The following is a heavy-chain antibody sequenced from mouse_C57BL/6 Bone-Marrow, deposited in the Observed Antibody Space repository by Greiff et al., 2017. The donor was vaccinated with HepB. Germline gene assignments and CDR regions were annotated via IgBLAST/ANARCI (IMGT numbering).Heavy chain of an antibody. J-gene: IGHJ3*01. D-gene: IGHD1-1*01. V-gene: IGHV14-4*01. CDR1: GFNIKDDY. Sequence: VQLQQSGAELVRPGASVKLSCTASGFNIKDDYMHWVKQRPEQGLEWIGWIDPENGDTEYASKFQGKATITADTSSNTAYLQLSSLTSEDTAVYYCTTNDDGAWFAYWGQGTLVTVSA. CDR3: TTNDDGAWFAY. CDR2: IDPENGDT.